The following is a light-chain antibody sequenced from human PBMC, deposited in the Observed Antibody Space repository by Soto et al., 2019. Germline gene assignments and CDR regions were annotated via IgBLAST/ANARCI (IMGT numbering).Light chain of an antibody. CDR1: QSIGNS. V-gene: IGKV3-11*01. CDR3: RQRYNWPLT. CDR2: DAF. Sequence: TVLTQSPHTLSLSPGERDTLSCKASQSIGNSLGWFQQKPGQAPRLLIDDAFNRATGIPARFTGSGSGSDFTLPISSLEPEDFGVYYCRQRYNWPLTFGGGTKVEIK. J-gene: IGKJ4*01.